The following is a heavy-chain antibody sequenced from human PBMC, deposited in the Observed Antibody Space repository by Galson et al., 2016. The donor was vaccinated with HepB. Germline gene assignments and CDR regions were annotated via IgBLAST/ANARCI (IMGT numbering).Heavy chain of an antibody. J-gene: IGHJ2*01. CDR2: IHQSGTT. CDR1: GGSIRSVTSS. D-gene: IGHD1-20*01. V-gene: IGHV4-30-2*01. CDR3: ARLNWCPYWFFAL. Sequence: TLSLTCTVSGGSIRSVTSSWSWIRQPPGKDLEWDGHIHQSGTTYYNPSLKSRVTISADKSKNQLSLNLTSATAADTAVDYCARLNWCPYWFFALWARGSMVTISS.